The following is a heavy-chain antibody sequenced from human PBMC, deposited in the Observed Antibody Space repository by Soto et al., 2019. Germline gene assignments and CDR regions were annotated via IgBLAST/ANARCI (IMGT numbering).Heavy chain of an antibody. Sequence: EVLLVESGGGLVQPGGSLRLSCAASGFTFSAYSMNWVRQAPGKGLEWVSYISSGGSTIYYADSVKGRFTSSRDDAKNSLYLQMSSLRAEDTAVYYCASDPILWFGELLPTADGCDIWGQGTMVTVSS. CDR2: ISSGGSTI. V-gene: IGHV3-48*01. D-gene: IGHD3-10*01. J-gene: IGHJ3*02. CDR3: ASDPILWFGELLPTADGCDI. CDR1: GFTFSAYS.